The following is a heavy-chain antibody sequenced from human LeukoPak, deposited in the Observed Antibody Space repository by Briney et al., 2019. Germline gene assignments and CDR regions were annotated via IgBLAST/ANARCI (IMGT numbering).Heavy chain of an antibody. CDR2: TYYRSKWYN. Sequence: SQTLSLTCAISGDSVSSNSAAWNWIRQSPSRGLEWLGRTYYRSKWYNDYAVSVKSRITINPDTSKNQFSLQLNSVTPEDTAVYYCAREGGYCSGGSCCPPGYYYYYMDVWGKGTTVTVSS. D-gene: IGHD2-15*01. J-gene: IGHJ6*03. CDR3: AREGGYCSGGSCCPPGYYYYYMDV. CDR1: GDSVSSNSAA. V-gene: IGHV6-1*01.